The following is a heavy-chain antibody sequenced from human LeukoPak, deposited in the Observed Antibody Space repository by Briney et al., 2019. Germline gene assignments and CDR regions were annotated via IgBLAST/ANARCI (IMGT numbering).Heavy chain of an antibody. J-gene: IGHJ1*01. CDR1: GYTFTSYG. Sequence: ASVKVSCKASGYTFTSYGISWVRQAPGQGLEWMGWISAYNGNTNYVQKLQGRVTMTTDTSTSTAYMELRSLRSDDTAVYYCARFPKASAHGYFQHWGQGTLVTVSS. CDR3: ARFPKASAHGYFQH. V-gene: IGHV1-18*01. D-gene: IGHD5-12*01. CDR2: ISAYNGNT.